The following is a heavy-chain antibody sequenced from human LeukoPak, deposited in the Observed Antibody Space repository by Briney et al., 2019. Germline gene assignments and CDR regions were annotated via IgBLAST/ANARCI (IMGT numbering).Heavy chain of an antibody. CDR1: GYTFTSYG. J-gene: IGHJ5*02. CDR2: ISAYNGNT. CDR3: ARETRYSSSWYSLNWFDP. Sequence: GASVKVSCKASGYTFTSYGISWVRQAPGQGLEWMGWISAYNGNTNYAQKLQGRLTMTTDTSTSTAYMELRSLRSDDTAVYYCARETRYSSSWYSLNWFDPWGQGTLVTVSS. V-gene: IGHV1-18*01. D-gene: IGHD6-13*01.